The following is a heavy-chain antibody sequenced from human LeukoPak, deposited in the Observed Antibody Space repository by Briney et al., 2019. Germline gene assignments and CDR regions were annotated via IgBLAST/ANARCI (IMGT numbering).Heavy chain of an antibody. CDR1: GYTLTELS. J-gene: IGHJ6*02. CDR3: ATSPGIAVAGTIVATYYYYGMDV. V-gene: IGHV1-24*01. D-gene: IGHD6-19*01. Sequence: ASVKVSCKVSGYTLTELSMHWVRQAPGKGLEWMGGFDPEDGETIYAQKFQGRVTTTEDTSTDTAYMELSSLRSEDTAVYYCATSPGIAVAGTIVATYYYYGMDVWGQGTTVTVSS. CDR2: FDPEDGET.